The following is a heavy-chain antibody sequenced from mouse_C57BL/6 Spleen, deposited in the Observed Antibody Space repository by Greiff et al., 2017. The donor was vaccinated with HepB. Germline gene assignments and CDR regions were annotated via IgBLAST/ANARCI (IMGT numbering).Heavy chain of an antibody. Sequence: QVQLQQSGPGLVQPSQSLSITCTVSGFSLTSYGVHWVRQSPGKGLEWLGVIWSGGSTDYNAAFISRLSISKDNSKSQVFFKMNSLQADDTAIYYCARYPPHYYGSSYGYFDVWGTGTTVTVSS. CDR1: GFSLTSYG. V-gene: IGHV2-2*01. J-gene: IGHJ1*03. CDR2: IWSGGST. CDR3: ARYPPHYYGSSYGYFDV. D-gene: IGHD1-1*01.